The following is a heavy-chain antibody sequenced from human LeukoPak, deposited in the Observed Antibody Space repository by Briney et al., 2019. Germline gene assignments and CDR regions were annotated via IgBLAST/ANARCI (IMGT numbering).Heavy chain of an antibody. J-gene: IGHJ3*02. Sequence: SETLSLTCAVYGESFSGYYWSWIRQSPEKGLEYIGEINHSGSTNYNPSLKSRVITSVDTSKNQISPKLSSVTAADTAVYYCAREGMKVGVTNDAFDIWGQGTMVTVSS. D-gene: IGHD2-21*02. V-gene: IGHV4-34*01. CDR2: INHSGST. CDR1: GESFSGYY. CDR3: AREGMKVGVTNDAFDI.